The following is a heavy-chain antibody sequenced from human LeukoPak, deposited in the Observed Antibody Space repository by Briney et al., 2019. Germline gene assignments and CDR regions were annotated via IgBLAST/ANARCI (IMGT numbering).Heavy chain of an antibody. J-gene: IGHJ4*02. CDR3: VKGAIQSSLMDY. V-gene: IGHV3-64D*06. CDR1: GSTFSSYA. D-gene: IGHD6-19*01. CDR2: ISSNGGST. Sequence: GGSLRLSCSASGSTFSSYAMHWVRQAPGKGLEYVSAISSNGGSTYYADSVKGRFTISRDNSKNTLYPQMSSLRAEDTAVYYCVKGAIQSSLMDYWGQGTLVTVSS.